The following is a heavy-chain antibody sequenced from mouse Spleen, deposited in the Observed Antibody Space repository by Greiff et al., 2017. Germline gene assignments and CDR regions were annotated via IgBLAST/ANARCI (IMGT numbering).Heavy chain of an antibody. CDR1: GFTFSSYA. CDR3: ARPEDYFDY. V-gene: IGHV5-9-1*01. J-gene: IGHJ2*01. CDR2: ISSGGSYT. Sequence: EVKLVESGGGLVKPGGSLKLSCAASGFTFSSYAMSWVRQTPEKRLEWVATISSGGSYTYYPDSVKGRFTISRDNAKNTLYLQMSSLRSEDTAMYYCARPEDYFDYWGQGTTLTVSS.